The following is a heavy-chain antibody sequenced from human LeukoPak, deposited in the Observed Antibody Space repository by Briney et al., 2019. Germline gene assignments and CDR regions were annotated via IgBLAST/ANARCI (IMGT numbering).Heavy chain of an antibody. CDR3: ARINTYYYDSSGYYDPPDY. V-gene: IGHV3-21*01. CDR2: ISSSSSYI. CDR1: GFTFSSYS. D-gene: IGHD3-22*01. J-gene: IGHJ4*02. Sequence: GSLRLSCAASGFTFSSYSMNWVRQAPGKGLEWVSSISSSSSYIYYADSVKGRFTISRDNAKNSLYLQMNSLRAEDTAVYYCARINTYYYDSSGYYDPPDYWGQGTLVTVSS.